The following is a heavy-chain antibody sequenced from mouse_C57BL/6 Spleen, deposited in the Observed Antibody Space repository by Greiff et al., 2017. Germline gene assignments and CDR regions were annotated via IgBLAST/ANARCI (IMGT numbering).Heavy chain of an antibody. CDR3: ARYGNTIGGAMDY. J-gene: IGHJ4*01. V-gene: IGHV7-3*01. CDR1: GFTFTDYY. CDR2: IRNKANGYTT. Sequence: DVMLVESGGGLVQPGGSLSLSCAASGFTFTDYYMSWVRQPPGKALEWLGFIRNKANGYTTEYSASVKGRFTISRDNSQSILYLQMNALRAEDSATYYCARYGNTIGGAMDYWGQGTSVTVSS. D-gene: IGHD2-14*01.